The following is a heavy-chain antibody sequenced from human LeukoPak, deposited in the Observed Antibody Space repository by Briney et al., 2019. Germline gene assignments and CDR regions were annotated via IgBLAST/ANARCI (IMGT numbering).Heavy chain of an antibody. CDR2: ISASGGRT. V-gene: IGHV3-23*01. D-gene: IGHD1-26*01. Sequence: GGSLRLSCEGSGFTFKNYAMSWVRQAPGKGPEWVSGISASGGRTHYADSVRGRFIISRDSSKNTLYLQMISLRAEDTAVYYCAKGGGSYFRRVTYYYYYMDVWGKGTTVTVSS. J-gene: IGHJ6*03. CDR1: GFTFKNYA. CDR3: AKGGGSYFRRVTYYYYYMDV.